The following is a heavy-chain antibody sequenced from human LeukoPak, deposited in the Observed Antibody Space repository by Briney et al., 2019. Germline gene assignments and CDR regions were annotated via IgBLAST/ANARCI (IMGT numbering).Heavy chain of an antibody. CDR1: GFSIASTYC. J-gene: IGHJ4*02. CDR3: AGNGCYSVDY. V-gene: IGHV4-38-2*02. D-gene: IGHD2-15*01. Sequence: SETLSLTCTVSGFSIASTYCWGWVRQPPGKGLEWIGNICHSARTYYNPSLENRVTLSTDTSKNQFSLRLSSVTAADTAVYYCAGNGCYSVDYWGLGTLVTVSS. CDR2: ICHSART.